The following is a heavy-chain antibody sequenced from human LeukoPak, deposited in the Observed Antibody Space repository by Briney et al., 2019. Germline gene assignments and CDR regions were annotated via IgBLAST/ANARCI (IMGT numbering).Heavy chain of an antibody. CDR2: IKEDGSDK. V-gene: IGHV3-7*01. D-gene: IGHD4-17*01. J-gene: IGHJ4*02. Sequence: PGGSLRLSCAASGFTFSEYWMSWVRQAPGKGLEWVANIKEDGSDKYYVDSVKDRFTISKDNAKNSLYLQMNSLRAEDTAVYYCAREDYADYFDYWGQGTLVTVSS. CDR3: AREDYADYFDY. CDR1: GFTFSEYW.